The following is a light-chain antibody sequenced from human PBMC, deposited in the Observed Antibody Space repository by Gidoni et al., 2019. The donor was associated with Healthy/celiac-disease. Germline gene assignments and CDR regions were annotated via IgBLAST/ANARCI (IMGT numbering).Light chain of an antibody. J-gene: IGKJ4*01. Sequence: ESVLTQSPGTLSLSPGERATLSCRAKSQSVSSSYLAWYQQKPGQAPRLLIYGASSRATGIPDRFSGSGSGTDFTLTISRLEPEDFAVYYCQQYGSSALTFGGGTKVEIK. CDR1: QSVSSSY. CDR3: QQYGSSALT. CDR2: GAS. V-gene: IGKV3-20*01.